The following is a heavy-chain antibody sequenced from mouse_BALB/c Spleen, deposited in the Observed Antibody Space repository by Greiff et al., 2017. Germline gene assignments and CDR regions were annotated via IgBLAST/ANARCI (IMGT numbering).Heavy chain of an antibody. J-gene: IGHJ3*01. V-gene: IGHV2-9*02. CDR1: GFSLTSYG. CDR2: IWAGGST. Sequence: VQLQQSGPGLVAPSQSLSITCTVSGFSLTSYGVHWVRQPPGKGLEWLGVIWAGGSTNYNSALMSRLSISKDNSKSQVFLKMNSLQTDDTAMYYCARVPYGYDGAWFAYWGQGTLVTVSA. D-gene: IGHD2-2*01. CDR3: ARVPYGYDGAWFAY.